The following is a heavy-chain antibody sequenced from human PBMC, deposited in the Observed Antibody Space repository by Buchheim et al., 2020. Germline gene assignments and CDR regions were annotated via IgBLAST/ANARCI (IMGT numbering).Heavy chain of an antibody. Sequence: EVQLLESGGGLVQPGGSLRLSCAASGFTFSSYAMSWVRQAPGKGLEWVSAIGYSGDSTYYADSVKGRFTISRDNSKNTLFLQMTSLRAEDTAVYYCAKGSGNNNWYVWFDPWGQGTL. V-gene: IGHV3-23*01. CDR1: GFTFSSYA. J-gene: IGHJ5*02. D-gene: IGHD1-1*01. CDR2: IGYSGDST. CDR3: AKGSGNNNWYVWFDP.